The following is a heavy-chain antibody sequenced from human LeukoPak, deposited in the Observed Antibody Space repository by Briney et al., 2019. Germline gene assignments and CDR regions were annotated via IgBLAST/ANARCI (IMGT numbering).Heavy chain of an antibody. D-gene: IGHD3-10*01. V-gene: IGHV1-8*03. CDR3: ASLVQVRGVIIT. CDR2: MNPNSGNT. Sequence: ASVKVSCKASGYTFTSYDINWVRQATGQGLEWMGWMNPNSGNTGYAQKFQGRVTITADKSTGTAYMELSSLRSEDTAVYYCASLVQVRGVIITWGQGTLVTVSS. CDR1: GYTFTSYD. J-gene: IGHJ5*02.